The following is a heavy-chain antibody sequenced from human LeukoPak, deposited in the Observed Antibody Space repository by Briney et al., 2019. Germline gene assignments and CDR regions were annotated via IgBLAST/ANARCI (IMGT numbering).Heavy chain of an antibody. D-gene: IGHD3-10*01. Sequence: GGSLRLSCAASGFTVSSNYMSWVRQAPGKGLEWVSAISGSGGSTYYANSVKGRFTISRDNSKNTLYLQMNSLRAEDTAVYYCAKELRSIRGVSDAFDIWGQGTMVTVSS. CDR1: GFTVSSNY. CDR2: ISGSGGST. V-gene: IGHV3-23*01. CDR3: AKELRSIRGVSDAFDI. J-gene: IGHJ3*02.